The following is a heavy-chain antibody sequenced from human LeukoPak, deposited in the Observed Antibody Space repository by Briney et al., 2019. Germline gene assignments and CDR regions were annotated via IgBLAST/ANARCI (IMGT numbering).Heavy chain of an antibody. CDR3: ARWTYNYDY. V-gene: IGHV3-23*01. CDR1: GFIFSNFA. CDR2: ISNTGEYT. J-gene: IGHJ4*02. Sequence: GGSLRLSCTASGFIFSNFAINWVRQAPGTGLEWVSAISNTGEYTLYADSVKGRFTISRDNSKNTVSLQMNSLRAEDTALYYCARWTYNYDYWGQGTLVTVSS. D-gene: IGHD3/OR15-3a*01.